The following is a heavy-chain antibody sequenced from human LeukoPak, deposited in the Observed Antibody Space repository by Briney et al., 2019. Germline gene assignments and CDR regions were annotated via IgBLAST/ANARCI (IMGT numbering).Heavy chain of an antibody. Sequence: GGSLRLSCAASGFTFSDYWMHWVRQAPGKGLVWVSRINSDGTTTSYADSVKGRFTISRDNAKNTLYLQMNSLRAEDTAVYYCSRGYSSGWYLFGDYWGQGTLVTVSS. CDR2: INSDGTTT. CDR1: GFTFSDYW. V-gene: IGHV3-74*01. D-gene: IGHD6-19*01. J-gene: IGHJ4*02. CDR3: SRGYSSGWYLFGDY.